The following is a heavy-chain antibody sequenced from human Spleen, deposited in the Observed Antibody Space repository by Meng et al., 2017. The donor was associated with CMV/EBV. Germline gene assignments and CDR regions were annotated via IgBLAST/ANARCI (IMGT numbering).Heavy chain of an antibody. CDR3: ARGYSSSWAYFDY. CDR2: IYYSGNT. J-gene: IGHJ4*02. Sequence: SETLSLTCTVSGGSISSYYRSWIRQPPGKGLEWIGYIYYSGNTNYNPSLKSRVTISVDTSKNQFSLKLSSVTAADTAVYYCARGYSSSWAYFDYWGQGTLVTVSS. CDR1: GGSISSYY. D-gene: IGHD6-13*01. V-gene: IGHV4-59*01.